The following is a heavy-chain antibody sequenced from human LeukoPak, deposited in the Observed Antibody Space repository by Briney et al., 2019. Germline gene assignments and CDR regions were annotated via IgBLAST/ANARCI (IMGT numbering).Heavy chain of an antibody. J-gene: IGHJ6*03. CDR2: INWNGGST. D-gene: IGHD5-12*01. CDR3: AREGREKVAAITNRYYNYYLDL. Sequence: GGSLRLSCAASGFTFDDYGMSWVRQAPGKGLEWVSGINWNGGSTGYADSVKGRFTISRDNARNSLFLQMNSLRAEDTAVYYCAREGREKVAAITNRYYNYYLDLWGKGTTVTVSS. CDR1: GFTFDDYG. V-gene: IGHV3-20*04.